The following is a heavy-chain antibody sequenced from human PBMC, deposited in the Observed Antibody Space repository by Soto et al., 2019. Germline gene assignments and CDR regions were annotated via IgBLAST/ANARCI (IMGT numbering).Heavy chain of an antibody. J-gene: IGHJ5*02. CDR2: LNPIGGST. CDR1: GYTFITFY. V-gene: IGHV1-46*01. CDR3: ARGDCTHTICDGWFDP. D-gene: IGHD2-8*01. Sequence: QVQLVQSGAEVKKPGASVKISCKASGYTFITFYLHWVRQAPGRGLEWLGRLNPIGGSTTYAQKFQGRVTMTRDTSTSTVFMELSSLSSYDTGVHYCARGDCTHTICDGWFDPWAQGPLVTVSS.